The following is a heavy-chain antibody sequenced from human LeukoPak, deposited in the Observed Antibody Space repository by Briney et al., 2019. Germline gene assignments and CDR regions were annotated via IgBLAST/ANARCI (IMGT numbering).Heavy chain of an antibody. CDR2: ISYDGSNK. J-gene: IGHJ4*02. CDR1: GFTFRSYG. CDR3: AKGPLPYSGSCLDY. D-gene: IGHD1-26*01. V-gene: IGHV3-30*18. Sequence: PGRSLRLSCAASGFTFRSYGMLWVRQAPGKGLEWVAVISYDGSNKYYADSVKGRFTISRDNSKNTLYLQMNSLRAEDTAVYYCAKGPLPYSGSCLDYRGQGTLVTVSS.